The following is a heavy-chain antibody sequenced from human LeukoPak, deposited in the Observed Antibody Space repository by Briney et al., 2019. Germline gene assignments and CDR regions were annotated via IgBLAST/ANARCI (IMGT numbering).Heavy chain of an antibody. J-gene: IGHJ6*02. D-gene: IGHD2-2*01. CDR2: IIPIFGTA. Sequence: SVKVSCKASGGTFSSYAISWVRQAPGQGLEWMGGIIPIFGTANYAQKFQGRVTITADESTSTAYMELSSLRSEDTAVYYCARSYCSSTSCLNYYYYGMDVWGQGTTVTVSS. CDR3: ARSYCSSTSCLNYYYYGMDV. V-gene: IGHV1-69*01. CDR1: GGTFSSYA.